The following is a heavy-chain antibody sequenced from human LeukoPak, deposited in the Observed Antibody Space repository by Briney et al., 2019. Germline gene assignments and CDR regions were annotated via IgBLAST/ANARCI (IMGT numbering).Heavy chain of an antibody. J-gene: IGHJ6*04. CDR3: AELGITMIGGV. V-gene: IGHV3-23*01. CDR2: ISGNGDNT. CDR1: GFTFSSYA. D-gene: IGHD3-10*02. Sequence: GGSLRLSCAASGFTFSSYAMSWVRQAPGKGLEWVSAISGNGDNTYYADSVKGRFTISRENTLYLQMNSLRAEDTAVYYCAELGITMIGGVWGKGTTVTISS.